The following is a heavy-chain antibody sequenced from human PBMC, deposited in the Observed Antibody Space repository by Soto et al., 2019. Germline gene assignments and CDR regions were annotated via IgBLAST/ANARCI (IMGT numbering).Heavy chain of an antibody. V-gene: IGHV3-30-3*01. CDR2: ISFDGTKK. Sequence: LRLSCAASGFTFNIYALHWVRQAPGKGLEWVAVISFDGTKKYYSDSVKGRFTISRDNLKNTLYLQMNNLRVEDAALYFCAREDDYGYRYINYGLDVWGQGTTVTVSS. J-gene: IGHJ6*02. CDR1: GFTFNIYA. CDR3: AREDDYGYRYINYGLDV. D-gene: IGHD4-17*01.